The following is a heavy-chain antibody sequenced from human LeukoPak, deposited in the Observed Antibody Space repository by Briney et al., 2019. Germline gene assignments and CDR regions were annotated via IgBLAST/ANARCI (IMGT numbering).Heavy chain of an antibody. D-gene: IGHD4-17*01. V-gene: IGHV3-33*01. CDR2: IWYDGSNK. Sequence: GGSLRLSCAASGFTFSSYGMHWVRQAPGKGLEWVAVIWYDGSNKYYADSVKGRFTISRDNSKNTLYPQMNSLRAEDTAVYYCARAPSTVTDYYYGMDVWGQGTTVTVSS. J-gene: IGHJ6*02. CDR3: ARAPSTVTDYYYGMDV. CDR1: GFTFSSYG.